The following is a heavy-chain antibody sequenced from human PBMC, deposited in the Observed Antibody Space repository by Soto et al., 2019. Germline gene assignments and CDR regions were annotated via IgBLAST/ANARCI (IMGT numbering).Heavy chain of an antibody. CDR2: ISYDGSNK. J-gene: IGHJ3*02. V-gene: IGHV3-30-3*01. CDR3: ARSQQPYAFDI. Sequence: GGSLRLSCAASGFTFSSYAVHWVRQAPGKGLEWVAVISYDGSNKYYADSVKGRFTISRDNSKNTLYLQMNSLRAGDTAVYYCARSQQPYAFDIWGQGTMVTVSS. CDR1: GFTFSSYA. D-gene: IGHD6-13*01.